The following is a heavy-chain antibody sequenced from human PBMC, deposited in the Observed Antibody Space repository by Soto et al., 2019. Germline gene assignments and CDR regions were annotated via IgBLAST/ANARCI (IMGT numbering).Heavy chain of an antibody. CDR1: GFSLSTSGMG. J-gene: IGHJ4*02. CDR3: ARIQEGIAAAGFDY. Sequence: GSGPTLVNPTQTLTLTCTFSGFSLSTSGMGVGWIRQPPGKALEWLALIYWDDDRRHSTSLKSRLTISKDTSKSQVVLTMTNMDPVDTATYYCARIQEGIAAAGFDYWGQGTLVTVSS. V-gene: IGHV2-5*02. CDR2: IYWDDDR. D-gene: IGHD6-13*01.